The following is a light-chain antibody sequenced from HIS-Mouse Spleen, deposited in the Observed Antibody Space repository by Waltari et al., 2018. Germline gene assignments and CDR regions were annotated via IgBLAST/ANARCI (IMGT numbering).Light chain of an antibody. CDR1: ALPKNY. J-gene: IGLJ2*01. CDR2: EDS. Sequence: SYELTQPPSVSVSPGQTARITCPGDALPKNYAYWYQQKSGQAPVLVIYEDSQRPSGIPARFSGSSSGTMATLTISGAQVEDEADYYCYSTDSSGNHRVFGGGTKLTVL. CDR3: YSTDSSGNHRV. V-gene: IGLV3-10*01.